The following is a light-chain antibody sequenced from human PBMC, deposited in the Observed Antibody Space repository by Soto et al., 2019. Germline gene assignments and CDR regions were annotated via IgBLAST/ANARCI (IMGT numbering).Light chain of an antibody. Sequence: HSVLTKPPSASGTPGQRVTISCSGSSSNIGSNTVNWYQQLPGTAPKLLIYSNNQQPSGVPDRFSGSKSGTSASLAISGLQSEDEADYYCAAWDDSLNGPVVFGGGTKLTVL. CDR2: SNN. V-gene: IGLV1-44*01. CDR3: AAWDDSLNGPVV. CDR1: SSNIGSNT. J-gene: IGLJ2*01.